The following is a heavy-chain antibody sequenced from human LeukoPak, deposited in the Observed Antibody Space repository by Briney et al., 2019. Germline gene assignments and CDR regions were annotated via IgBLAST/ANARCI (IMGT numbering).Heavy chain of an antibody. J-gene: IGHJ6*02. V-gene: IGHV4-30-2*01. CDR2: IYHSGST. CDR3: AREGRFLNSGYYYGMDV. D-gene: IGHD4-23*01. CDR1: GGSISSGGYS. Sequence: TLSLTCTVSGGSISSGGYSWSWIRQPPGKGLEWIGYIYHSGSTYYNPSLKSRVTISVDRSKNQFSLKLSSVTAADTAVYYCAREGRFLNSGYYYGMDVWGQGTTVTVSS.